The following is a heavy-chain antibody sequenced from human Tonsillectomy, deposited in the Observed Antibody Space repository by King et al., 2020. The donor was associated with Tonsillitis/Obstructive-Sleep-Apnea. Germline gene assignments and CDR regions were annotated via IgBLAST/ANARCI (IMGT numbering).Heavy chain of an antibody. D-gene: IGHD3-22*01. V-gene: IGHV3-30*04. J-gene: IGHJ4*02. CDR1: RFIFNTCA. CDR2: LSADGTNR. CDR3: AREATPEYYRMSGYYITFDY. Sequence: VQLVESGGGVVQPGRSLRLSCTASRFIFNTCAMHWVRQAPGKGLEWVASLSADGTNRFYVDSVKGRFTISRDNSKDTLYLEMNSLRPEETSVYYCAREATPEYYRMSGYYITFDYWGRGILVAVSS.